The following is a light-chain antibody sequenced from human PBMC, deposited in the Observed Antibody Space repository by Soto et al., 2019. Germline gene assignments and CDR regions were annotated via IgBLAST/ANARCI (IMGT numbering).Light chain of an antibody. CDR2: GAS. V-gene: IGKV3D-15*01. Sequence: EIVLTQSPATLSVSPGERAALSCRASQSVSNNLAWYQQKPGQPPRLLIFGASTRATGIPARFSGSGSEAEFALTISTLQSEDFAVYYCQQYNNWLTFGGGTKVEIK. CDR1: QSVSNN. J-gene: IGKJ4*01. CDR3: QQYNNWLT.